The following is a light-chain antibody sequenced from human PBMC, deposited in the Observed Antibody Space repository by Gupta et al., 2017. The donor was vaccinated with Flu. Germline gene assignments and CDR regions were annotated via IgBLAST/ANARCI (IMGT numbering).Light chain of an antibody. J-gene: IGKJ2*03. CDR2: GAS. CDR3: QQYNNWTRNS. CDR1: HSVSSN. Sequence: ELVMTQSPATLSVSPGERATLSCRASHSVSSNLAWYQQKPGQAPRLLIYGASTRPTGIPARCSGSGSGTEFTLTISSLQSEDFAVYYCQQYNNWTRNSFGQGTKLEIK. V-gene: IGKV3-15*01.